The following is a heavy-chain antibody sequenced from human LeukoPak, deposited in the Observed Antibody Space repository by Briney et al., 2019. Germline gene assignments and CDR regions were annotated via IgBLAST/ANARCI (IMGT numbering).Heavy chain of an antibody. CDR1: GGSFSGYY. CDR2: INHSGST. J-gene: IGHJ5*02. D-gene: IGHD2-2*01. V-gene: IGHV4-34*01. Sequence: SETLSLTCAVYGGSFSGYYWSWIRQPPGKGLEWIGEINHSGSTNYNPSLKSRVTISVDTSKNQFSLKLSSVTAADTAVYYCARLRYCSSTSCYAYFHNWFDPWGQGTLVTVSS. CDR3: ARLRYCSSTSCYAYFHNWFDP.